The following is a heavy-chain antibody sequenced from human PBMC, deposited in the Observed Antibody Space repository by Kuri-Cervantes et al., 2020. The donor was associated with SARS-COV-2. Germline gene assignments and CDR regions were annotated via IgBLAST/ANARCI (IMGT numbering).Heavy chain of an antibody. CDR3: ARGGYCSGGSCYSAGTFDI. J-gene: IGHJ3*02. CDR2: ISGSGGST. Sequence: ETLSLTCAASGFTFSSYAMSWVRQAPGKGLEWVSAISGSGGSTYYADSVKGRFTISRDNSKNTLYLQMNSLRAEDTAVYYCARGGYCSGGSCYSAGTFDIWGQGTMVTVSS. V-gene: IGHV3-23*01. CDR1: GFTFSSYA. D-gene: IGHD2-15*01.